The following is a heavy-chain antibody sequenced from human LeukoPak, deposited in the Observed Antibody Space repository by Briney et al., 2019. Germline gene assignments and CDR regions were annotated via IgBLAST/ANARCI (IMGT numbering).Heavy chain of an antibody. J-gene: IGHJ4*02. D-gene: IGHD3-3*01. Sequence: GASVKVSCKASGYIFTSYGISWVRQAPGQGLEWMGGIIPIFGTANYAQQFQGRVTITADESTSTAYMELSSLRSEDTAVYYCAREGDDSQTSYWGQGTLVTVSS. CDR1: GYIFTSYG. CDR2: IIPIFGTA. CDR3: AREGDDSQTSY. V-gene: IGHV1-69*13.